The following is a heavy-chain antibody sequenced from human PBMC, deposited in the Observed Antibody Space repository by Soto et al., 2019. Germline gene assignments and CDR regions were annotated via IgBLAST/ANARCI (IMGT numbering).Heavy chain of an antibody. CDR1: GFTFSSYA. J-gene: IGHJ6*03. CDR2: ISGSGGST. D-gene: IGHD3-3*01. CDR3: ATLLRFLEWSPFPYMDV. V-gene: IGHV3-23*01. Sequence: PGGSLRLSCAASGFTFSSYAMSWVRQAPGKGLEWVSAISGSGGSTYYADSVKGRFTISRDNSKNTLYLQMNSLRAEDTAVYYCATLLRFLEWSPFPYMDVWGKGTTVTVSS.